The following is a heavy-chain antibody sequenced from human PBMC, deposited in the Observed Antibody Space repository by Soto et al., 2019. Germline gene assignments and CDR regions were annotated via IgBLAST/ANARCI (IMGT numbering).Heavy chain of an antibody. CDR2: TYYRSKWYN. J-gene: IGHJ6*02. CDR1: GDSVSSNSAA. Sequence: PSQTLSLTCAISGDSVSSNSAAWNWIRQSPSRGLEWLGRTYYRSKWYNDYAVSVKSRITINPDTSKNQFSLQLNSVTPEDMAVYYCARDKVDNWNDILPGRADYYYYGMDVWGQGTTVTVSS. CDR3: ARDKVDNWNDILPGRADYYYYGMDV. V-gene: IGHV6-1*01. D-gene: IGHD1-1*01.